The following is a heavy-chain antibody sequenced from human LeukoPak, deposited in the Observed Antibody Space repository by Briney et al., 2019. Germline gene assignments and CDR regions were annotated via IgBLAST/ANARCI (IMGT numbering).Heavy chain of an antibody. J-gene: IGHJ5*01. D-gene: IGHD6-19*01. CDR3: ARDPTPAYYNSGWFDS. CDR1: GGSLNSPNYY. Sequence: SETLTLTCIVSGGSLNSPNYYWGWIRQPPGKGLEWIGTIYYSGTTYYNPSLKSRLTISVDTSKNQFSLKLTSVTAADTAVYYCARDPTPAYYNSGWFDSWGQGTLVTVSS. CDR2: IYYSGTT. V-gene: IGHV4-39*02.